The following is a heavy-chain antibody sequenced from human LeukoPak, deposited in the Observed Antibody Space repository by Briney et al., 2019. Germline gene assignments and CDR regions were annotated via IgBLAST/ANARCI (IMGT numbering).Heavy chain of an antibody. V-gene: IGHV3-7*01. CDR1: GFTFSSYW. J-gene: IGHJ3*02. Sequence: GGSLRLSCAASGFTFSSYWMSWVRQAPGKGLEWVSNIKQVGSEKYYVDSVKGRFTISRDNAKNSLYLQMNSLRAEDTAVYYWARATPYSSRLTVAFDIWGQGTMVTASS. D-gene: IGHD6-13*01. CDR2: IKQVGSEK. CDR3: ARATPYSSRLTVAFDI.